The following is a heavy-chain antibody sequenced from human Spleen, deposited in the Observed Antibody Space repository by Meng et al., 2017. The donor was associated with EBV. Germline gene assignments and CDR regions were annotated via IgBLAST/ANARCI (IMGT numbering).Heavy chain of an antibody. V-gene: IGHV4-30-4*01. CDR2: INYRGNT. J-gene: IGHJ5*02. CDR3: ARGAAKWFDP. D-gene: IGHD6-25*01. CDR1: GGSISSGGYY. Sequence: HVQEPESGPGLVKPSQTMSLTCDVYGGSISSGGYYWSWIRQPPGKGLEWIGYINYRGNTYDNPSLRSRAALSVDTSKNQFSLKLSSVTAADTAVYYCARGAAKWFDPWGPGTLVTVSS.